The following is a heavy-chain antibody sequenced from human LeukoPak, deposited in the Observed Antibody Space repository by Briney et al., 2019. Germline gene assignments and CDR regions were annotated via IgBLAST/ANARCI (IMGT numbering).Heavy chain of an antibody. CDR3: ALMGVNYYSYGMDV. D-gene: IGHD2-21*01. V-gene: IGHV1-18*04. J-gene: IGHJ6*01. CDR1: GYTFTIYG. CDR2: ISPYNGNT. Sequence: ASVTVSCTASGYTFTIYGISWVRQAPGQGLEWIGWISPYNGNTNYAQKLQGRVTMTTDTSTSTGYMVLRSLRSDDTAVYYCALMGVNYYSYGMDVWGKGTTVTVSS.